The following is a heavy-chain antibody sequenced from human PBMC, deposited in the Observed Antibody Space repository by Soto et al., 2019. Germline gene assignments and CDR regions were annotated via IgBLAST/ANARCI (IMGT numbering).Heavy chain of an antibody. CDR1: GLTFRYYG. Sequence: AGGSLRLPCAASGLTFRYYGMHWVRQAPGKXLALVAFISFDGSNQNYEDSVKGRFTVSRDSSNSTMSLQMDSLRPEDTAVYYCLNEVFTGYHYKSLHYSVVHVKGPGITVTV. J-gene: IGHJ6*02. V-gene: IGHV3-30*03. D-gene: IGHD3-9*01. CDR2: ISFDGSNQ. CDR3: LNEVFTGYHYKSLHYSVVHV.